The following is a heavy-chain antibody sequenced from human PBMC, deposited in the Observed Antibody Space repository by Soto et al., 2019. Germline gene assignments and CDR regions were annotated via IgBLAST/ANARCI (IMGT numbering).Heavy chain of an antibody. CDR2: ISAYNCNT. CDR3: SSVGGVGGGRGYYYYYMDV. D-gene: IGHD3-16*01. Sequence: GPSVKVSCNASGYTFTSDGISWVRQAPGQGLEWMGWISAYNCNTNYAQKLQSRVTMTTDTSTSTAYMELRSLRTYDTAAYYCSSVGGVGGGRGYYYYYMDVWGKGTTVTVSS. CDR1: GYTFTSDG. J-gene: IGHJ6*03. V-gene: IGHV1-18*01.